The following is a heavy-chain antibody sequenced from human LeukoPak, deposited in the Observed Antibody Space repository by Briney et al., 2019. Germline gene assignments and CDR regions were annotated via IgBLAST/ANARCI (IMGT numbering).Heavy chain of an antibody. J-gene: IGHJ4*02. Sequence: HPGGSLRLSCAASGFTFSSYAMSWVRQAPGKGLVWVSRINSDGSTTNYADSVKGRFTISRDNAKNTLYLQMNSLRAEDTAMYYCARDLYGGKGDYWGQGTLVTVSS. V-gene: IGHV3-74*01. CDR2: INSDGSTT. D-gene: IGHD4-23*01. CDR1: GFTFSSYA. CDR3: ARDLYGGKGDY.